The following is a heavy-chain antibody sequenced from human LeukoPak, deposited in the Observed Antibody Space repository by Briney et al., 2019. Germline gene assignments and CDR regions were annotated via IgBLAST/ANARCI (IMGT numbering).Heavy chain of an antibody. CDR2: ISPTGSST. D-gene: IGHD2-8*02. J-gene: IGHJ4*02. CDR1: GFTFTNYY. Sequence: ASVKVSCKASGFTFTNYYMHWVRQAPGQGLEWMGLISPTGSSTNYAQKFRGRVTTTRDTSTTTVYMGLSSLRSEDTAVYYCAREESGGYFDYWGQGTLVTVSS. V-gene: IGHV1-46*01. CDR3: AREESGGYFDY.